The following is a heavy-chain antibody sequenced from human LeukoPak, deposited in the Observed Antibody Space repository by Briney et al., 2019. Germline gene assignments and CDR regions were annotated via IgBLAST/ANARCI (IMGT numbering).Heavy chain of an antibody. CDR3: AGSGSDWTPFVD. D-gene: IGHD5-12*01. Sequence: GGSLRLSCTASGFSFSRYGMHWVRQAPGKGLEWVAYIRYDGSNIYYADSVKGRFTISRDNSKNTLYLQMNSLRAEDTALYYCAGSGSDWTPFVDWGQGTLVTVSS. V-gene: IGHV3-30*02. CDR2: IRYDGSNI. J-gene: IGHJ4*02. CDR1: GFSFSRYG.